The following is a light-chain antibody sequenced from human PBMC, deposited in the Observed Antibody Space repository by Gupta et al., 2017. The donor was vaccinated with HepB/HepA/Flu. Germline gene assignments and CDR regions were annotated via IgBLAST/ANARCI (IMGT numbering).Light chain of an antibody. V-gene: IGKV3-20*01. CDR2: GSS. CDR3: QQYVSSFPT. J-gene: IGKJ4*01. CDR1: QTLPNNY. Sequence: EIILTQSPDSLSLSPGDRATLSCRASQTLPNNYIAWYQQKPGQAPRLLIDGSSSRAAGISDNFSGSGSGADFTLTIARLGPEDFAVYFCQQYVSSFPTFGGGTRVEL.